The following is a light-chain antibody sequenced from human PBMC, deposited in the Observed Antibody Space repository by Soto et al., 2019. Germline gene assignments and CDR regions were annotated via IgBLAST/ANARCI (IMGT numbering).Light chain of an antibody. CDR3: QQRSNWHSIT. Sequence: EIVLTQSPATLSLSPGERATLSCRASQGVSSYLAWYQQKPGQAPGLLIYDASNRATGIPARFSGSGPGTDFTLTISSLEPEDFAVYYCQQRSNWHSITFGQGTRLEIK. V-gene: IGKV3D-11*01. CDR1: QGVSSY. CDR2: DAS. J-gene: IGKJ5*01.